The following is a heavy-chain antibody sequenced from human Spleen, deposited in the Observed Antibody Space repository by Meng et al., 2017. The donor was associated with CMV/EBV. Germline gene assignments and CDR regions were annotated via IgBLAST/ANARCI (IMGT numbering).Heavy chain of an antibody. Sequence: GGSLRLSCTASGFNFGDYAMSWVRQAPGKGLEWVSVIYSGGSTYYADSVKGRFTISRDNSKSTLYLQMNSLRAEDTAVYYCAKDKHCSSTSCYTRGYGMDVWGQGTTVTVSS. CDR3: AKDKHCSSTSCYTRGYGMDV. V-gene: IGHV3-23*03. J-gene: IGHJ6*02. D-gene: IGHD2-2*02. CDR2: IYSGGST. CDR1: GFNFGDYA.